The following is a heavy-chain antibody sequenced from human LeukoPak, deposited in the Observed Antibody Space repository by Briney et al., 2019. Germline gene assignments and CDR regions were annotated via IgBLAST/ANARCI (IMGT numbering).Heavy chain of an antibody. V-gene: IGHV4-4*07. D-gene: IGHD3-3*01. CDR1: GGSISSYY. CDR2: IYTSGST. J-gene: IGHJ4*02. CDR3: AREAPYYDFWPTPFDY. Sequence: SETLSLTCTVSGGSISSYYWSWIRQPAGKGLEWIGRIYTSGSTNYNPSLKSRVTMPVDTSKNQFSLKLSSVTAADTAVYYCAREAPYYDFWPTPFDYWGQGTLVTVSS.